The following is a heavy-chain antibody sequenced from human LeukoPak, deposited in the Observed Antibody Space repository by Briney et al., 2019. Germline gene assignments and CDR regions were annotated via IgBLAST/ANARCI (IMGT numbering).Heavy chain of an antibody. CDR3: ARAVVVVPAAIYYFDY. D-gene: IGHD2-2*01. CDR2: IIPIFGTA. CDR1: GGTFSTYA. J-gene: IGHJ4*02. Sequence: GSSVKVSCKASGGTFSTYAIIWVRQDPGQGLEWMGGIIPIFGTANYAQKFQGRVTIATDESTSTAYMELSSLRSEDTAVYYCARAVVVVPAAIYYFDYWGQGTLVTVSS. V-gene: IGHV1-69*05.